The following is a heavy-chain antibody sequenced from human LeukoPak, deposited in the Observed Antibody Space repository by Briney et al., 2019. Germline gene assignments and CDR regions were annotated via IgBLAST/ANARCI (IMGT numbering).Heavy chain of an antibody. CDR1: GFTVSSNY. V-gene: IGHV3-53*01. CDR3: ARESGYSGYGT. D-gene: IGHD5-12*01. J-gene: IGHJ5*02. Sequence: PGGSLRLSCAASGFTVSSNYMSWVRQAPGKGLEWVSVIYSGGSTYYADSVKGRFTISRDNSKNTLYLQMNSLRAEDKAVYYCARESGYSGYGTWGQGTLVTVSS. CDR2: IYSGGST.